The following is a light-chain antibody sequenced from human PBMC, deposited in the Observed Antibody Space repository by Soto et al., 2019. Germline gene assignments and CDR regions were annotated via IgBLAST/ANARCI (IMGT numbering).Light chain of an antibody. CDR3: QQLDSYRPT. J-gene: IGKJ4*01. V-gene: IGKV1-9*01. CDR2: AAS. Sequence: TNSRASLSVKEGDRVTITCRASQGISSYLAWYQQKPGKAPKLLIYAASTLQSGVPSRFSGSGSGTDFTLTISRLQPEDSATYDSQQLDSYRPTFGGGTMVDI. CDR1: QGISSY.